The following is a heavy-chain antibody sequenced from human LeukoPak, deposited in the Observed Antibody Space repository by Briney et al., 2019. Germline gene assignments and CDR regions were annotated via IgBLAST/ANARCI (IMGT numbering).Heavy chain of an antibody. CDR1: GFTFSSYS. D-gene: IGHD6-19*01. CDR3: ARGSRYSSGWYDY. Sequence: GGSLRLSCAASGFTFSSYSMNWVRQAPGKGLEWVSSISSGSSYIYYADSVKGRFTISRDNAKNSLYLQMNSLRAEDTAVYYCARGSRYSSGWYDYWGQGTLVTVSS. CDR2: ISSGSSYI. J-gene: IGHJ4*02. V-gene: IGHV3-21*01.